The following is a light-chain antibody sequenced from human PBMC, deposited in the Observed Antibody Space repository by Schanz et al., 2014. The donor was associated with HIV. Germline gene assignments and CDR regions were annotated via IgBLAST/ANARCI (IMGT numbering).Light chain of an antibody. CDR2: DNN. CDR1: SSNVGNNY. J-gene: IGLJ2*01. V-gene: IGLV1-51*01. Sequence: QSVLTQPPSVSAAPGQKVTISCSGSSSNVGNNYVSWYQQLPGTAPKFLIFDNNKRPSGVSDRFSGSKSGTSATLGITGLQTGDEADYYCGAWDGGLSALVFGGGTKLTVL. CDR3: GAWDGGLSALV.